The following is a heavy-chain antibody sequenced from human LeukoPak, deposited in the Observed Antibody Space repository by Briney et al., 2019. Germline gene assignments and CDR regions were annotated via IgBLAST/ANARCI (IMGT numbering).Heavy chain of an antibody. CDR2: IIPIFGTA. D-gene: IGHD6-13*01. J-gene: IGHJ6*04. CDR3: ARAPERGLGSSWSVGMDV. CDR1: GGTFSSYA. V-gene: IGHV1-69*06. Sequence: GASVKVSCKASGGTFSSYAISWVRQAPGQGLEWMGGIIPIFGTANYAQKFQGRVTITADKSTSTAYMELSSLRSEDTAVYYCARAPERGLGSSWSVGMDVWGKGTTVTISS.